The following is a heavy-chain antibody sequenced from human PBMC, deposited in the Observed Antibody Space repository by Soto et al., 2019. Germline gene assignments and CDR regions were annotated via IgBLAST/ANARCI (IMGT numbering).Heavy chain of an antibody. D-gene: IGHD3-10*01. CDR3: ARTLSGFTYGSCQGYFDY. CDR2: VFPGGPT. CDR1: GDPITSYF. J-gene: IGHJ4*02. Sequence: SETLSLTCTVSGDPITSYFWTWLRQPAGRGLEWIGHVFPGGPTSHNSSLKSRVSMSVDTSKNQFTLTLTSVTAADTAVYYCARTLSGFTYGSCQGYFDYWGQGTLVTVSS. V-gene: IGHV4-4*07.